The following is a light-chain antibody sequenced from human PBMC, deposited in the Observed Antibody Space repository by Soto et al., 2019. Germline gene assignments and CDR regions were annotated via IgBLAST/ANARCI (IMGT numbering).Light chain of an antibody. CDR1: RSVSSN. CDR2: GPS. J-gene: IGKJ5*01. CDR3: QQYKNWPAII. V-gene: IGKV3D-15*01. Sequence: EIVMTQSPATLSVSPGERATLSCRASRSVSSNLAWYQQKPGQAPRLLIYGPSTRATGIPARFSGSGSGTEFTLTISSLQSEDFAIYYCQQYKNWPAIIFGQGTRLEIK.